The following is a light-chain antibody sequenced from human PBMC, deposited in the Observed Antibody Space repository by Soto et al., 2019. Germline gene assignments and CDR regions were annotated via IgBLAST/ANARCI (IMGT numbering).Light chain of an antibody. Sequence: EIVLTQSPGILSLSPGERASLSCRASQKISSTVLAWYQQKHGQAPRLLIYGASSRTTGIPDRFSGSGSGTELTITINSLQPEDGETYDCQQANSFPITFGQGTRLEIK. CDR3: QQANSFPIT. CDR2: GAS. V-gene: IGKV3-20*01. CDR1: QKISSTV. J-gene: IGKJ5*01.